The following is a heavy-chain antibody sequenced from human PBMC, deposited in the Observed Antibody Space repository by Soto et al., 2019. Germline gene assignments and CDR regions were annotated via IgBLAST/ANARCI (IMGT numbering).Heavy chain of an antibody. D-gene: IGHD1-26*01. CDR3: AKIPQWELPATFDY. V-gene: IGHV3-23*01. J-gene: IGHJ4*02. CDR2: ISGRGGST. Sequence: GGSLRLSCAASGFTFSSYAMSWVRQAPGKGLEWVSAISGRGGSTYYADSVKGRFTIPRDNSKNTLYLQMNSLRAEDTAVYYCAKIPQWELPATFDYWGQGTLVTVSS. CDR1: GFTFSSYA.